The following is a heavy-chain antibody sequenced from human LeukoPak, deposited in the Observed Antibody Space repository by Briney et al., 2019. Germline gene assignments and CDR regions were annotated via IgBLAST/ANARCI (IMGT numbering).Heavy chain of an antibody. J-gene: IGHJ6*03. Sequence: PGGTLRLSCAASGFTFSSYGMSWVRQAPGKGLEWVSYISSSGSTIYYADSVKGRFTISRDNSKNTLYLQMNILRAEDTALYYCAKVPKGSGTYYCYMDVWGKGTTVTVSS. CDR2: ISSSGSTI. V-gene: IGHV3-23*01. CDR3: AKVPKGSGTYYCYMDV. D-gene: IGHD3-10*01. CDR1: GFTFSSYG.